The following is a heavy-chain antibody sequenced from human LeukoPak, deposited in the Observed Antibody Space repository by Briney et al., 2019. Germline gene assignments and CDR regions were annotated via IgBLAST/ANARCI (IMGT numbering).Heavy chain of an antibody. J-gene: IGHJ4*02. Sequence: SVKVSCKSSGCTFTGYGISWVRHAPGQGLEWMGRIIPIFTTANYAQKFQGRVTITADTSTNTAYMELTSLRSEDTAVYYCASDGGFEYYFDYWGQGTLLT. CDR3: ASDGGFEYYFDY. D-gene: IGHD2/OR15-2a*01. CDR1: GCTFTGYG. V-gene: IGHV1-69*06. CDR2: IIPIFTTA.